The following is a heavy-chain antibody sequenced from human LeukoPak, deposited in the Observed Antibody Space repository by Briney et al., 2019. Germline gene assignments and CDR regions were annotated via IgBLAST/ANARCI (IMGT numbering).Heavy chain of an antibody. Sequence: GESLKISCKGSGYSFTNYWIGWVRQMPGKGLGWMGIVDPGNSDTRYSPSFQGQVTISADQSNSTAYLQWSSLRASDTAMYYCARRGVLWFGEFSYFDYWGQGTLVTVSS. J-gene: IGHJ4*02. V-gene: IGHV5-51*01. CDR3: ARRGVLWFGEFSYFDY. D-gene: IGHD3-10*01. CDR2: VDPGNSDT. CDR1: GYSFTNYW.